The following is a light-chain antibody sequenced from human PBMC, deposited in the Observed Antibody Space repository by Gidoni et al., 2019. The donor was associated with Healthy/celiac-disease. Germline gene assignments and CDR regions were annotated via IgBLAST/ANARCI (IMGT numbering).Light chain of an antibody. CDR2: AAS. CDR1: QSIRSY. J-gene: IGKJ3*01. CDR3: QQSYSTPST. Sequence: DIQMTPSPSSLSASVGDRVTITCRASQSIRSYLNWYQQKPGKAPKLLIYAASSLQSGVPSRFSGSGSGTDFTLTISSLQPEDFATYYCQQSYSTPSTFGPGTKVDI. V-gene: IGKV1-39*01.